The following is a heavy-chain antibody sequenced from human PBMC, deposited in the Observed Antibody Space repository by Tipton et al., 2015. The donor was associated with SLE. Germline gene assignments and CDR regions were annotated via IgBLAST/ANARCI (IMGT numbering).Heavy chain of an antibody. CDR3: ARDRGSHGMDV. V-gene: IGHV1-46*03. CDR1: GYTFTSYY. J-gene: IGHJ6*02. CDR2: INPSGGST. D-gene: IGHD2-15*01. Sequence: QSGPEVKKPGASVKVSCKASGYTFTSYYIHWVRQAPGQGLEWMGIINPSGGSTSYAQKFQGRVTMTRDTSTSTVYMELSSLRSEDTAVYYCARDRGSHGMDVWGQGTTVTVSS.